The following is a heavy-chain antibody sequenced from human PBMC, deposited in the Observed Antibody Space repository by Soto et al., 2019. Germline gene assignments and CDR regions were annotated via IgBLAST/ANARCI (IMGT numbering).Heavy chain of an antibody. Sequence: GGSLRLSCAASGFTFSDYYMSWIRQAPGKGLECVAYISVSSTYANYGDSVEGRFTISRDDSKNTLYLQMNSLKTEDTAMYYCTTDREYNWNHADYWGQGTLVTVSS. V-gene: IGHV3-11*05. CDR1: GFTFSDYY. D-gene: IGHD1-20*01. CDR2: ISVSSTYA. J-gene: IGHJ4*02. CDR3: TTDREYNWNHADY.